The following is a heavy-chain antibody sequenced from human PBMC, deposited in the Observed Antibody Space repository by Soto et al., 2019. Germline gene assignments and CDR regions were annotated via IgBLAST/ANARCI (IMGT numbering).Heavy chain of an antibody. J-gene: IGHJ6*02. CDR2: IWANGINK. CDR3: ARALADGMDV. V-gene: IGHV3-33*01. D-gene: IGHD3-3*02. CDR1: GFPFTTYG. Sequence: PGGSLRLSCAASGFPFTTYGMHWVRQAPGKGLGWVAVIWANGINKYYADSVRGRFTISRDNSKNSLDLQMNSLRDEDTALYYCARALADGMDVWGQGTTVTVSS.